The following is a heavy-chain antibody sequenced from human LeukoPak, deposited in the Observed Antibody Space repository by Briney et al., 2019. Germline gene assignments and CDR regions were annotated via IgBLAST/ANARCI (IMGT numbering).Heavy chain of an antibody. J-gene: IGHJ4*02. CDR3: ARGQYSSTWYDY. V-gene: IGHV4-34*01. CDR1: GGPFSGYY. CDR2: INHSGGT. D-gene: IGHD6-13*01. Sequence: PSETLSLTCAAYGGPFSGYYWTWIRQPPGKGLEWIGEINHSGGTNYNPSLKSRVTISVDTSKNQFSLRLSSVTAADTAVYYCARGQYSSTWYDYWGQGTLVTVSS.